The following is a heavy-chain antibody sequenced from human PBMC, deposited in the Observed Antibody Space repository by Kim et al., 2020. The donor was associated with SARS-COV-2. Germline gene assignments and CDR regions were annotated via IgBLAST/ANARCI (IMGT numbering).Heavy chain of an antibody. CDR1: GFTFSSYA. V-gene: IGHV3-23*03. Sequence: GGSLRLSCAASGFTFSSYAMSWVRQAPGKGLEWVSVIYSGGSSTYYADSVKGRFTISRDNSKNTRYLQMNSLRAEDTAVYYCAKVDGPRITMIVVVNWY. J-gene: IGHJ2*01. D-gene: IGHD3-22*01. CDR3: AKVDGPRITMIVVVNWY. CDR2: IYSGGSST.